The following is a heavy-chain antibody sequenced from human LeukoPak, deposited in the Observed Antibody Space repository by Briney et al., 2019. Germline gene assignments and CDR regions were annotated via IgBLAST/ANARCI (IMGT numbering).Heavy chain of an antibody. V-gene: IGHV1-18*01. CDR2: ISAYNCNT. D-gene: IGHD3-22*01. CDR3: ARLRHYYDSSGYHHDY. Sequence: GASVTVSCKASGCAFTSYGISGVRQAPGQGLEWMGWISAYNCNTNYAQKLQGRATMTTDTSTSTAYMELRSLRSDDTAVYYCARLRHYYDSSGYHHDYWGQGTLVTVSS. CDR1: GCAFTSYG. J-gene: IGHJ4*02.